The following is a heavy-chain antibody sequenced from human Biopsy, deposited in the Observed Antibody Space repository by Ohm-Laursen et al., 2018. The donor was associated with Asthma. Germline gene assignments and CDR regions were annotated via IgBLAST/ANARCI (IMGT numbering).Heavy chain of an antibody. CDR2: VHSTGST. V-gene: IGHV4-59*01. CDR1: PGSINDYY. Sequence: SETLSLTCTVSPGSINDYYWNWIRQFPGKGLEWIGYVHSTGSTRFNPSLKSRLTISVDTSVDQVSLRLTSVTAADTAVYYCVRDTSTWSQSGPHYFDHWGQGTLVTVSS. CDR3: VRDTSTWSQSGPHYFDH. D-gene: IGHD6-13*01. J-gene: IGHJ4*02.